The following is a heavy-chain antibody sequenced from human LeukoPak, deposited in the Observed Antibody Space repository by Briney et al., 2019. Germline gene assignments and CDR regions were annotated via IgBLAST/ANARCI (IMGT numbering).Heavy chain of an antibody. J-gene: IGHJ4*02. Sequence: SETLSLTCAVYGGSFSGYYWSWIRQPPGKGLEWIGEISHSGSTNYNPSLKSRVTISVDTSKNQFSLKLSSVTAADTAVYYCARAEYYYDSSGDFDYWGQGTLVTVSS. V-gene: IGHV4-34*01. CDR3: ARAEYYYDSSGDFDY. D-gene: IGHD3-22*01. CDR1: GGSFSGYY. CDR2: ISHSGST.